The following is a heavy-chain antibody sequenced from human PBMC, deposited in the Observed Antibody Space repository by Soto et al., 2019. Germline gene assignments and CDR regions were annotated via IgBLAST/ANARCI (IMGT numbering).Heavy chain of an antibody. Sequence: SETLSLTCAVSGYSISSGYYWGWIRQPPGKGLEWIGSIYHSGSTYYNPSLKSRATISVDTSKNQFSLKLSSVTAADTAVYYCARVGGGDYYGSGSYYNNWFDHWGQGTLVTVSS. J-gene: IGHJ5*02. D-gene: IGHD3-10*01. CDR1: GYSISSGYY. V-gene: IGHV4-38-2*01. CDR3: ARVGGGDYYGSGSYYNNWFDH. CDR2: IYHSGST.